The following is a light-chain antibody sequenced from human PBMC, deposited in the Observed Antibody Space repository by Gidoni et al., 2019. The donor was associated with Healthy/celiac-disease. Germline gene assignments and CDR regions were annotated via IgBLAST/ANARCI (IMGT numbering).Light chain of an antibody. CDR1: QSVLYSSNNKNY. CDR3: QQYYSPPLT. Sequence: DIVMTQSPDSLAVSLGERATINCKSSQSVLYSSNNKNYLAWYQQKPGQPPKLLIYWASTRESGVPDRFSGSGSGIDFTLTIGSLQAEDVAVYYCQQYYSPPLTFGGGTKVEIK. J-gene: IGKJ4*01. V-gene: IGKV4-1*01. CDR2: WAS.